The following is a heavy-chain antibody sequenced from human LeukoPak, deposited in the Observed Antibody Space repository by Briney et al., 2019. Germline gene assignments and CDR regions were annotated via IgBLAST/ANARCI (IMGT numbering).Heavy chain of an antibody. J-gene: IGHJ4*02. D-gene: IGHD5-12*01. V-gene: IGHV3-23*01. CDR3: AKEAGYSGYDYPDY. Sequence: GGSLRLSCAASGFTCSSYAMSWVRQAPGKGLEWVSAISGSGYSTYYADSVKGRFTISRDDSKNTLYLQMNSLRAEDTAVYYCAKEAGYSGYDYPDYWGQGTLVTVSS. CDR2: ISGSGYST. CDR1: GFTCSSYA.